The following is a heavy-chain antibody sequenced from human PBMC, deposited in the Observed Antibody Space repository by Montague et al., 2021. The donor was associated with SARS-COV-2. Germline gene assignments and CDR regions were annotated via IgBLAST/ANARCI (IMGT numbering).Heavy chain of an antibody. J-gene: IGHJ2*01. Sequence: SETLSLTCSVSGGSISTYYWSWIRQPPGKGLGWIGYIYYSGSTNXXPSLKSRVTISVDTSKNQFSLKLSSVTAADTAVYYCARDGYNAHQNYWYFDLWGRGTLVTVSS. D-gene: IGHD5-24*01. CDR3: ARDGYNAHQNYWYFDL. CDR1: GGSISTYY. V-gene: IGHV4-59*12. CDR2: IYYSGST.